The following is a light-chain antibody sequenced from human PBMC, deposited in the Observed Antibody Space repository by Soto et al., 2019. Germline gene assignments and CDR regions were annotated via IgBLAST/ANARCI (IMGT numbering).Light chain of an antibody. J-gene: IGLJ2*01. CDR2: DND. Sequence: QSVLTQPPSVSAAPGQKVTISCSGSSSNSGSNFGSWYQQLPGTAPKLLIYDNDKRPSGIPDRFSGSKSGTSATLGITGLQTGDEADYYCGTWDSSLSAVVFGGGTKVTVL. V-gene: IGLV1-51*01. CDR1: SSNSGSNF. CDR3: GTWDSSLSAVV.